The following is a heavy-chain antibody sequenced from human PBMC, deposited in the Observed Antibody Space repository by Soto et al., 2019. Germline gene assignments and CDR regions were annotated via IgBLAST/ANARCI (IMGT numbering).Heavy chain of an antibody. D-gene: IGHD6-13*01. CDR1: GGSFSGYY. CDR2: INHSGST. CDR3: ARGQNTGIAAASDY. Sequence: SETLSHTCAVYGGSFSGYYWSWIRQPPGKGLEWIGEINHSGSTNYNPSLKSRVTISVDTSKNQFSLKLSSVTAADTAVYYCARGQNTGIAAASDYWGQGTLVTVSS. V-gene: IGHV4-34*01. J-gene: IGHJ4*02.